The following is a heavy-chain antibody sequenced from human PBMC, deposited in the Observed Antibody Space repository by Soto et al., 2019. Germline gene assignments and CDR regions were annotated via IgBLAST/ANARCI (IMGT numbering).Heavy chain of an antibody. Sequence: GGSLRLSCAASGITFSTYAMSWVRRAPGEGLEWVSTIGTNGADKQYADFVKGRFTVSRDRSDGTLSLQMNSLRAEDTAVYYCAADYLRHNSLNGYYYSYGMDVWGQGTTVTVSS. CDR1: GITFSTYA. CDR3: AADYLRHNSLNGYYYSYGMDV. V-gene: IGHV3-23*01. D-gene: IGHD4-17*01. J-gene: IGHJ6*02. CDR2: IGTNGADK.